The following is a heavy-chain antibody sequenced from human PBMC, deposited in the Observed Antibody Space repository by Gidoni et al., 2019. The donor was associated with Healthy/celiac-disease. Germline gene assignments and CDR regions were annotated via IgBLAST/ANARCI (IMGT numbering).Heavy chain of an antibody. CDR3: ARDKDIVVVVADDAFDI. J-gene: IGHJ3*02. CDR2: ISYDGSNK. D-gene: IGHD2-15*01. V-gene: IGHV3-30-3*01. CDR1: GFTFSSYA. Sequence: QVQLVESGGGVVQPGRSLRLSCAASGFTFSSYAMHWVRQAPGKGLEWVAVISYDGSNKYYADSVKGRFTISRDNSKNTLYLQMNSLRAEDTAVYYCARDKDIVVVVADDAFDIWGQGTMVTVSS.